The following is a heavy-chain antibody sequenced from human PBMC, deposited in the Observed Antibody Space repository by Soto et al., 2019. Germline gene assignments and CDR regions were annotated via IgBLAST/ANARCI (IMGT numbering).Heavy chain of an antibody. V-gene: IGHV4-34*01. CDR1: GGSFSGYY. CDR3: TRTFYDILTGHSYFDF. CDR2: INHSGST. J-gene: IGHJ4*02. D-gene: IGHD3-9*01. Sequence: SETLSLTCAVYGGSFSGYYWSWIRQPPGKGLEWIGEINHSGSTNYYPPLKSRVTISVDTSKNQFSLNLSSVTAADTAVYYCTRTFYDILTGHSYFDFWGQGTLVTVSS.